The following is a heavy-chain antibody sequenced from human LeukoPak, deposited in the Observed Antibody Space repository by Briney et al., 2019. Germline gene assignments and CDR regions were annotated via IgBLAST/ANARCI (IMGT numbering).Heavy chain of an antibody. CDR3: ARRAGAYSSGWVDY. V-gene: IGHV4-34*01. J-gene: IGHJ4*02. CDR2: INHSGST. Sequence: PSETLSLTCAVYGGSFSGYYWSWIRQPPGKGLEWIGEINHSGSTNYNPSLKSRVTTSVDTSKNQFSLKLSSVAAADTAVYYCARRAGAYSSGWVDYWGQGTLVTVSS. CDR1: GGSFSGYY. D-gene: IGHD6-19*01.